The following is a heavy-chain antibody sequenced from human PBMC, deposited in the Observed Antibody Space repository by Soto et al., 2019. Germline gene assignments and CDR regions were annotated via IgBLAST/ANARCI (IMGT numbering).Heavy chain of an antibody. CDR2: ISGSGGST. Sequence: GGSLRLSCAASGFTVSSYAMRWVRQAPVKGLEWVSAISGSGGSTYYADSVKGRFTISRDNSKNTLYLQMNSLRAEDTAVYYCAKDPVLRYFDWLFGPSDAFDIWGQGTMVTVSS. D-gene: IGHD3-9*01. V-gene: IGHV3-23*01. J-gene: IGHJ3*02. CDR1: GFTVSSYA. CDR3: AKDPVLRYFDWLFGPSDAFDI.